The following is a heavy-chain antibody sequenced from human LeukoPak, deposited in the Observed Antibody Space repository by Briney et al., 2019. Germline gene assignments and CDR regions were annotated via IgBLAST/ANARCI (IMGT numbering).Heavy chain of an antibody. Sequence: PSETLSLTCTVSGGSISSYYWSWIRQPPGKGLEWIGYIYYSGSTNYNPSLKSRVTISVDTSKNQFSLKLSSVTAADTAVYYCARDRAVAGTDYYGMDVWGQGTTVTVSS. V-gene: IGHV4-59*01. CDR2: IYYSGST. CDR3: ARDRAVAGTDYYGMDV. J-gene: IGHJ6*02. D-gene: IGHD6-19*01. CDR1: GGSISSYY.